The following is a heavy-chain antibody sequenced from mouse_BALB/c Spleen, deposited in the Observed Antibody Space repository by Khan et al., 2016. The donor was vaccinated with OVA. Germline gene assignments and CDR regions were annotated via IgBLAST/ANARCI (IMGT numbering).Heavy chain of an antibody. Sequence: QVQLKQSGAELARPGASVKLSCKASGYTFTRYWMQWVKQRPGQGLEWIGAIYPGDGDTKYTQKFKGKATLTADKSSSTAYMELSSLASEDPAVYYCASHYGSYFDYWGQGTTLTVSS. J-gene: IGHJ2*01. CDR2: IYPGDGDT. D-gene: IGHD2-1*01. V-gene: IGHV1-87*01. CDR1: GYTFTRYW. CDR3: ASHYGSYFDY.